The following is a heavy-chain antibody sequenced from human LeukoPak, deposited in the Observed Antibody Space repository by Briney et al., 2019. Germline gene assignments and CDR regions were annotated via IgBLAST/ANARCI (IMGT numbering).Heavy chain of an antibody. V-gene: IGHV1-8*03. CDR1: GYTFTSYD. CDR3: ARDNDSRDPPHFDY. CDR2: MNPNSGNT. D-gene: IGHD3-16*01. J-gene: IGHJ4*02. Sequence: ASVKVSCKGSGYTFTSYDINWVRQATGQGLEWMGWMNPNSGNTGYAQKFQGRVTITRNTSISTAYMELSSLRSGDTAVYYCARDNDSRDPPHFDYWGQGTLVTVSS.